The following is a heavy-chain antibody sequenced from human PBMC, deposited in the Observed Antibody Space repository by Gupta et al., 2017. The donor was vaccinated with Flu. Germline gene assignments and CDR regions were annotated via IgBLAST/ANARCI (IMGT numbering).Heavy chain of an antibody. CDR2: INHSGGG. D-gene: IGHD6-13*01. Sequence: QVQLQQWGAGLLKPSETLSLTCAVYGGSFSAFYWSWIRQSPGKGLEWIGEINHSGGGNYNPSLKSRVTMSVDTAKNQFSLKLRSVAAADRAVYYCVRVGAAAGAFDCWGQGILVTVSS. CDR1: GGSFSAFY. CDR3: VRVGAAAGAFDC. V-gene: IGHV4-34*02. J-gene: IGHJ4*02.